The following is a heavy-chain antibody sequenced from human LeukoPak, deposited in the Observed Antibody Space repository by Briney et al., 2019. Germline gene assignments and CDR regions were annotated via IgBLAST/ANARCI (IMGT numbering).Heavy chain of an antibody. Sequence: GGSLRLSCAASGFTFSSYWMTWVRQAPGQGLEWVANIEKDGSEKNYVDSAKGRFAISRDNAKNSLYLQMNSLRVEDTAVYYCVTYRTRHSISIDFWGRGTLVTVSS. J-gene: IGHJ4*02. CDR1: GFTFSSYW. CDR2: IEKDGSEK. V-gene: IGHV3-7*01. D-gene: IGHD3-3*02. CDR3: VTYRTRHSISIDF.